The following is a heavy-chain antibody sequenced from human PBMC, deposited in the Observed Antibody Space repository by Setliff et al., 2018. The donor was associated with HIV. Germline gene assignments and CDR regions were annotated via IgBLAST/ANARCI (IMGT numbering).Heavy chain of an antibody. D-gene: IGHD4-17*01. J-gene: IGHJ4*02. Sequence: SETLSLTCAVSGYSIGSGSFWGWIRQPPGKGLEWIATIPHNGGTYYNPDPSLTGRVTISLDTSKNQFSLKLASVTAADTAVYYCARYSTLTTNFDYWGQGTLVTV. CDR1: GYSIGSGSF. CDR3: ARYSTLTTNFDY. V-gene: IGHV4-38-2*01. CDR2: IPHNGGT.